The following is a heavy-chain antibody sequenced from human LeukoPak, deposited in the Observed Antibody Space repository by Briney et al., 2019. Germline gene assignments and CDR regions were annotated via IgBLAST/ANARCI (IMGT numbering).Heavy chain of an antibody. CDR2: ISAYNGNT. J-gene: IGHJ3*02. CDR1: GYTFTSCA. D-gene: IGHD3-22*01. Sequence: ASVKVSCKASGYTFTSCAISWVRQAPGQGLEWMGWISAYNGNTNYAQKLQGRVTMTTDTSTSTAYMELRSLRSDDTAVYYCARDSPYYYDSSGYLFVDAFDIWGQGTMVTVSS. CDR3: ARDSPYYYDSSGYLFVDAFDI. V-gene: IGHV1-18*01.